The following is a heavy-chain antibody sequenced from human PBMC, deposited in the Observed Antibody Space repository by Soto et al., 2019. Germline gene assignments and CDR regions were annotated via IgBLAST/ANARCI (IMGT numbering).Heavy chain of an antibody. CDR3: GSTIYTPCLKSRFTISVETSKNQFSLKLSSVTAADTAVYYCARDLGVRKSARGSYYSPNYYYYGMDV. Sequence: ASVKVSCKASGYTFTGYYMHWVRQAPGQGLEWMGWINPNSGGTNYAQKFQSWVTMTRDTSISTAYMELSRLRSDNTAVYYCGSTIYTPCLKSRFTISVETSKNQFSLKLSSVTAADTAVYYCARDLGVRKSARGSYYSPNYYYYGMDVWGQGTTVTVSS. CDR2: INPNSGGT. V-gene: IGHV1-2*04. J-gene: IGHJ6*02. CDR1: GYTFTGYY. D-gene: IGHD3-10*01.